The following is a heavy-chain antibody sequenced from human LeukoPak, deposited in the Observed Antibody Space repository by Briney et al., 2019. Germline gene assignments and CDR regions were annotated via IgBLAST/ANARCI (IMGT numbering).Heavy chain of an antibody. CDR1: GFTFRSYS. Sequence: GGSLRLSCAASGFTFRSYSMNWVRQAPGKGLEWVSSISSSSSYIYYADSVKGRFTISRDNAKNSLYLQMNSLRAEDTAVYYCLVVATTEPDIDYWGQGTLVTVSS. D-gene: IGHD5-12*01. CDR3: LVVATTEPDIDY. CDR2: ISSSSSYI. V-gene: IGHV3-21*01. J-gene: IGHJ4*02.